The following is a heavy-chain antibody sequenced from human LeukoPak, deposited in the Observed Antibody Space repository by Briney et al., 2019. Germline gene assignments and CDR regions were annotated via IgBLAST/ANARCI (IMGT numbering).Heavy chain of an antibody. CDR2: IYYSGTT. CDR1: GDSISSYY. J-gene: IGHJ4*02. V-gene: IGHV4-59*08. D-gene: IGHD3-10*01. Sequence: SETLSLTCTVSGDSISSYYWSWIRQSPGKGREWIGYIYYSGTTNYNPSLKSRVTMSVDTSKNQFSLKLSSVTAADTAVYYCARRGRYFDYWGQGTLVTVSS. CDR3: ARRGRYFDY.